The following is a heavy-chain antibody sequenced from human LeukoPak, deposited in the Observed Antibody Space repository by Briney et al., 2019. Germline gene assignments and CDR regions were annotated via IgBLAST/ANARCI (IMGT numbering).Heavy chain of an antibody. D-gene: IGHD2-15*01. J-gene: IGHJ4*02. CDR1: GRSVSSGSYY. Sequence: SETLTLTCTVSGRSVSSGSYYWSWIRQPPGKVLEWNGYIYYGGSTNYNPSLKSQVTISVDTSKNQFSLKLSSVTAADTAVYYCARACSGGSCYSYTFDYWGQGTLVTVST. CDR2: IYYGGST. CDR3: ARACSGGSCYSYTFDY. V-gene: IGHV4-61*01.